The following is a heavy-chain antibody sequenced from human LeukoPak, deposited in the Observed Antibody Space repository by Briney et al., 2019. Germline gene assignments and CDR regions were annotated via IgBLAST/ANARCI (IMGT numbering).Heavy chain of an antibody. V-gene: IGHV6-1*01. CDR1: GDSVSSNSAA. CDR2: TYYRSKWYN. J-gene: IGHJ4*02. Sequence: SQTLSLTCAISGDSVSSNSAACNWIRESPSRGLEWLGRTYYRSKWYNDYAVSVKSRITINPDTSKNQFSLQLNSVTPEDTAVYYCAKGIAVGGTSGDLAYWGQGTLVTVSS. D-gene: IGHD2-2*01. CDR3: AKGIAVGGTSGDLAY.